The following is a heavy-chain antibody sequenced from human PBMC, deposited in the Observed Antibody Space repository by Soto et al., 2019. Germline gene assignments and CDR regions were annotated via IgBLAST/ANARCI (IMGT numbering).Heavy chain of an antibody. V-gene: IGHV3-30*18. CDR1: GFIFSSYG. J-gene: IGHJ4*02. CDR3: AKDFDSSGYYPDY. D-gene: IGHD3-22*01. Sequence: PGGSLRLSCAASGFIFSSYGMHWVRQAPGKGLEWVADISYDGSNKYYEDSVKGRFTISRDNSKKTLYLQMNSLRAEDTAVYYCAKDFDSSGYYPDYWGQGTPVTVSS. CDR2: ISYDGSNK.